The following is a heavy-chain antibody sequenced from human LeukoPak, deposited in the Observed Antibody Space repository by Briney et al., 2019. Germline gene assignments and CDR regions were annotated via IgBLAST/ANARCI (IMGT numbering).Heavy chain of an antibody. CDR3: TRDMSSSSWHALDH. J-gene: IGHJ4*02. D-gene: IGHD6-13*01. CDR1: GFTFSSYS. Sequence: GGSLRLSCAASGFTFSSYSMDWVRQAPGKGLEWVSYIGGGSSDTHYADSVKGRFTMSRDNAKNSVYLEMNSLRVEDTAVYYCTRDMSSSSWHALDHRGQGILVTVSS. CDR2: IGGGSSDT. V-gene: IGHV3-21*06.